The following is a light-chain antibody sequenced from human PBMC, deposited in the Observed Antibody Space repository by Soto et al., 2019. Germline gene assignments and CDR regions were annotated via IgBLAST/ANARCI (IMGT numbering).Light chain of an antibody. J-gene: IGKJ1*01. CDR2: GAS. CDR3: QQYNNWWT. CDR1: QSVSSN. Sequence: EVVLAQSPATLSVSPGERATLSCRASQSVSSNFACYQQKPGQAPRLLIYGASTRATGIPARFTGSGSGTEFTLTISSLQFDDSAVYYCQQYNNWWTFGQGTKVDIK. V-gene: IGKV3-15*01.